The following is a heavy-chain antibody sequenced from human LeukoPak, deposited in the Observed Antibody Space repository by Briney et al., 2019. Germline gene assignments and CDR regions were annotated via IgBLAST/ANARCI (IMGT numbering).Heavy chain of an antibody. V-gene: IGHV4-61*02. CDR2: IYTSGST. J-gene: IGHJ4*02. CDR3: ARLKKGFTFDY. Sequence: SETLSLTCTVSGGSISSGSYYWSWIRQPAGKGLEWIGRIYTSGSTNYNPSLKSRVTISVDTSKSQFSLKLSSVTAADTAVYYCARLKKGFTFDYWGQGTLVTVSS. CDR1: GGSISSGSYY.